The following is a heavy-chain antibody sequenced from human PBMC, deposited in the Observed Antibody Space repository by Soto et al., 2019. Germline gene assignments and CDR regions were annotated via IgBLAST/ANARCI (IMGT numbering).Heavy chain of an antibody. CDR2: IYTSGST. CDR1: GGSISSYY. CDR3: ARESSYDFWSGYYIHWFDP. V-gene: IGHV4-4*07. J-gene: IGHJ5*02. D-gene: IGHD3-3*01. Sequence: KPSETLSLTCTVSGGSISSYYWSWIRQPAGKGLEWIGRIYTSGSTNYNPSLKSRVTMSVDTSKNQFSLKLSSVTAADTAVYYCARESSYDFWSGYYIHWFDPWGQGTLVTVSS.